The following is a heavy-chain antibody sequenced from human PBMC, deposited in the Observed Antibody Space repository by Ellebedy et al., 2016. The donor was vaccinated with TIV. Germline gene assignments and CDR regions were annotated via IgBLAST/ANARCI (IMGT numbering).Heavy chain of an antibody. D-gene: IGHD3-10*01. Sequence: ASVKVSCXASGYTFTDFGVSWVRQAPGQGLEWMGWISPYLGTTDYAQKLRGRVTMTRDKSTSTVYMELRSLRSADTAVYYCARDRGELDFDYWGQGTLVSVSS. V-gene: IGHV1-18*01. CDR1: GYTFTDFG. CDR3: ARDRGELDFDY. J-gene: IGHJ4*02. CDR2: ISPYLGTT.